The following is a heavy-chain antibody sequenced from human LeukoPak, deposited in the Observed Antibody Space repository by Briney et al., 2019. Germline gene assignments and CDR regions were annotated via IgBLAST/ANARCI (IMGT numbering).Heavy chain of an antibody. Sequence: EASVKVSCKASGYTFTDCYMHWVRQAPGQGLEWMGWINPNNGGTYSTQKFQGWVTMTRDTSISTAYMELSRLTSDDTAVYYCARANPLHCSSTSCLFDYWGQGSLVTVSS. J-gene: IGHJ4*02. V-gene: IGHV1-2*04. CDR2: INPNNGGT. D-gene: IGHD2-2*01. CDR1: GYTFTDCY. CDR3: ARANPLHCSSTSCLFDY.